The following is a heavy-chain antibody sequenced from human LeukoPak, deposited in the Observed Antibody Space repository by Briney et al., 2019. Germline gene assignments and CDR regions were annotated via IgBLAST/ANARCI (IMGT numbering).Heavy chain of an antibody. CDR2: INSDGSIT. J-gene: IGHJ4*02. D-gene: IGHD1-14*01. Sequence: GGSLRLSCAASGFTFSGSWMHWVRQAPGKGLVWVSRINSDGSITTYADSVKGRFTIPRDNTKNTLYPQMNSLRVEDTAFYYCAKGNNSFSFNFDYCGQGTLVTVSS. CDR1: GFTFSGSW. V-gene: IGHV3-74*01. CDR3: AKGNNSFSFNFDY.